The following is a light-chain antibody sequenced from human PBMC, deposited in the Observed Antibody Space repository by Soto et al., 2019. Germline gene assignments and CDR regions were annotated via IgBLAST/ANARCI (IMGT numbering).Light chain of an antibody. Sequence: DIQMTQSPSTLSASVGDGVTITCRASQNISVWLAWYQQRPGKAPKFLIYDASSLETGVPSRFSGSGSGTGVTLTLRSLQPDVFATYYCQQYGSSCPTFGQGTKLEIK. J-gene: IGKJ2*01. V-gene: IGKV1-5*01. CDR1: QNISVW. CDR2: DAS. CDR3: QQYGSSCPT.